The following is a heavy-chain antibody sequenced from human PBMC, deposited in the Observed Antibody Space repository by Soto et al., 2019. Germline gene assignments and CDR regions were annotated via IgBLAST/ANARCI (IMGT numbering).Heavy chain of an antibody. CDR3: AKVRFMTTGRDY. Sequence: EVQLLESGGGLVQPGGSLRLSCAASGFTFSSYAMSWVRQAPGKGLEWVSAISGSGGSTYYADSGKGRFTISRDNSKNTLYLQMNSLRAEDTAVYYCAKVRFMTTGRDYWGQGTLVTVSS. CDR2: ISGSGGST. J-gene: IGHJ4*02. CDR1: GFTFSSYA. D-gene: IGHD4-17*01. V-gene: IGHV3-23*01.